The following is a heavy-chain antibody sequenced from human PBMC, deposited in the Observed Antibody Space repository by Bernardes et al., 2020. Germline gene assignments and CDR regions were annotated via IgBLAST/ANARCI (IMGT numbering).Heavy chain of an antibody. CDR3: ARYPGGYSGFYYMDV. CDR2: ISGSGGST. Sequence: GGSLRLSCAASGITFTTYAYAMSWVRQAPGKGLEWVSAISGSGGSTYYADSVKGRFTISRDNSRNTLFLQMNSLRVDDTAVYYCARYPGGYSGFYYMDVWGKGTTVTVSS. J-gene: IGHJ6*03. D-gene: IGHD5-18*01. V-gene: IGHV3-23*01. CDR1: GITFTTYAYA.